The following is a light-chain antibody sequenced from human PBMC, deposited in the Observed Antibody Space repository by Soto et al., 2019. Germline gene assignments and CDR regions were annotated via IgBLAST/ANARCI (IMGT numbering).Light chain of an antibody. CDR3: QQAYTNPRT. CDR1: QSISIY. Sequence: DIQVTQSPSSLSASIGDRVTITCRTSQSISIYLNWYQQKPGKAPKVLIYAASTLQSWVPSRFTGSGSGTDFSLTISGLQPEYFATYYCQQAYTNPRTFGQGTKVEIK. J-gene: IGKJ1*01. V-gene: IGKV1-39*01. CDR2: AAS.